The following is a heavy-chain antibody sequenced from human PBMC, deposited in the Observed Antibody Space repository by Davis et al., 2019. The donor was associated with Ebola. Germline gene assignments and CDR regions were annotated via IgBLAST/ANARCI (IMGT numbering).Heavy chain of an antibody. V-gene: IGHV4-59*01. CDR2: TNYSGST. J-gene: IGHJ4*02. Sequence: GSLRLSCTVSGGSISSYYWSWIRQPPGKGLEWLGYTNYSGSTNYNASLKSRVTISRDTSKNQFSLKLKSVTAADTAVYYCVSIPTLSYHPPIWGQGTLVAVSS. CDR3: VSIPTLSYHPPI. CDR1: GGSISSYY. D-gene: IGHD2-2*01.